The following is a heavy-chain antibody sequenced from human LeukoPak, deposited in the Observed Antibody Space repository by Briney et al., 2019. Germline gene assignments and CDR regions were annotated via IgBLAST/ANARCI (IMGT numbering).Heavy chain of an antibody. CDR3: ARALYYYYYYMDV. Sequence: SETLSLTCTVSGGSISSSSYYWGWIRQPPGKGLEWIGSIYYSGSTNYNPSLKSRVTISVDTSKNQFSLKLSSVTAADTAVYYCARALYYYYYYMDVWGKGTTVTISS. V-gene: IGHV4-39*07. CDR1: GGSISSSSYY. CDR2: IYYSGST. J-gene: IGHJ6*03.